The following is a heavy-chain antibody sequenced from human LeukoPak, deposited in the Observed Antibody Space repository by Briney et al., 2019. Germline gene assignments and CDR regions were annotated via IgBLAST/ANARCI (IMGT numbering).Heavy chain of an antibody. CDR2: ITNNGRKT. Sequence: PGGSLRLSCAASGFTFSDYFMGWVRQAPGKGLEWVSYITNNGRKTYYADSMKGRFTISRDNAKNSLFLQMNSLRVEDTAVYYCARDGVAGGFDYWGQGILVTVSS. CDR3: ARDGVAGGFDY. D-gene: IGHD6-19*01. CDR1: GFTFSDYF. V-gene: IGHV3-11*04. J-gene: IGHJ4*02.